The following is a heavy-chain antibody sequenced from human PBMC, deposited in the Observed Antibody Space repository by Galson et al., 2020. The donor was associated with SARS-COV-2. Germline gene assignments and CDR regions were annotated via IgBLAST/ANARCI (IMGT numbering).Heavy chain of an antibody. CDR2: IYSGGST. D-gene: IGHD3-22*01. V-gene: IGHV3-66*02. J-gene: IGHJ3*02. Sequence: GGSLRLSCAASGFTVSSNYMSWVRQAPGKGLEWVSVIYSGGSTYYADSVKGRFTIPRDNSKNTLYLQMNSLRAEDTAVYYCARDLDSRGRTDAFDIWGQGTMVTVSS. CDR1: GFTVSSNY. CDR3: ARDLDSRGRTDAFDI.